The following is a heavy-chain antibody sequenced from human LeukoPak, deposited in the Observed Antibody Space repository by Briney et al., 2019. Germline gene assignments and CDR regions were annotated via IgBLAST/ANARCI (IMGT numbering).Heavy chain of an antibody. V-gene: IGHV3-11*04. D-gene: IGHD3-3*01. CDR1: GFTFSDYY. CDR2: ISSSGSTI. Sequence: GGSLRLSCAASGFTFSDYYMSWIRQAPGKGLEWVSYISSSGSTIYYADSVKGRFTISRDNAKNSLYLQMNSLRAEDTAVYYCASSYYDFWSGYQANDAFDIWGQGTMVTVSS. J-gene: IGHJ3*02. CDR3: ASSYYDFWSGYQANDAFDI.